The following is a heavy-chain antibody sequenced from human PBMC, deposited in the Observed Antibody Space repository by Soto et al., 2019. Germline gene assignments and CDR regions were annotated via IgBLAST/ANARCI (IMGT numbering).Heavy chain of an antibody. D-gene: IGHD3-10*01. J-gene: IGHJ4*02. CDR1: GGSISSGGYY. Sequence: QVQLQESGPGLVKPSQTLSLTCTVSGGSISSGGYYWSWIRQHPGKGLEWIGYIYYSGSTYCNPSLKSRVTISVDTSKNQFSLKLSSVTAADTAVYYCARSLTYYYGSGSYYSYFDYWGQGTLVTVSS. CDR3: ARSLTYYYGSGSYYSYFDY. V-gene: IGHV4-31*03. CDR2: IYYSGST.